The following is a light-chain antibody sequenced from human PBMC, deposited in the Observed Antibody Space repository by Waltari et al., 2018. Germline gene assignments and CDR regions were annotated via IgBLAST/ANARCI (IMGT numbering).Light chain of an antibody. CDR2: GAS. V-gene: IGKV3-15*01. J-gene: IGKJ1*01. CDR3: QQYGSSPTT. Sequence: IMTQSPVTLSGSPGERATLSCRASQSVSRNLAWYQQKPGQPPRLLIYGASTRAPGIPATFSGSGSGTEFTLTISRLEPEDFAVYYCQQYGSSPTTFGQGTKVEIK. CDR1: QSVSRN.